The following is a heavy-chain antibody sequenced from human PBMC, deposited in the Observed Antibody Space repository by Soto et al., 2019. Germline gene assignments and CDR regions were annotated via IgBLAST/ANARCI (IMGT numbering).Heavy chain of an antibody. CDR3: AKARSYDFWSEYYMDV. CDR1: GFTFSSYA. Sequence: GGSLRLSCAASGFTFSSYAMSWVRQAPGKGLEWVSAISGSGGSTYYADSVKGRFTISRDNSKNTLYLQMNSLRAEDTAVYYCAKARSYDFWSEYYMDVWGKGTTVTVSS. J-gene: IGHJ6*03. V-gene: IGHV3-23*01. D-gene: IGHD3-3*01. CDR2: ISGSGGST.